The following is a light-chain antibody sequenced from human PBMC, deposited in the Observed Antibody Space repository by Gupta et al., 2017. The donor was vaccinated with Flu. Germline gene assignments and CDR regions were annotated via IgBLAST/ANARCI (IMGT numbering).Light chain of an antibody. V-gene: IGKV2-28*01. CDR1: QSLLHDNGYNY. CDR3: MQSLRTMYT. Sequence: DIVMPQSPLSMPVTPGAPASISCRSSQSLLHDNGYNYVELYLQKPGQSTQILIDLGANRASGVPERGSGRGAGTVCTLNSSRVEAEDGGIYYRMQSLRTMYTFGQGTKLEI. CDR2: LGA. J-gene: IGKJ2*01.